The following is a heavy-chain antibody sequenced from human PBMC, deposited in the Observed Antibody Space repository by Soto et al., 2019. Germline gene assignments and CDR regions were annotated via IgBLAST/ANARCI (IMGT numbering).Heavy chain of an antibody. V-gene: IGHV4-31*03. CDR2: IYYSGST. Sequence: QVQLQESSPGLVKPSQTLSLTCTVSGGSISSGGYYWSWIRQHPGKGLEWIGYIYYSGSTYYNPSLKSRVTISVDTSKNQFSLKLSSVTAADTAVYYCARGGYYDSSGYYVHYYYYYGMDVWGQGTTVTVSS. D-gene: IGHD3-22*01. CDR1: GGSISSGGYY. CDR3: ARGGYYDSSGYYVHYYYYYGMDV. J-gene: IGHJ6*02.